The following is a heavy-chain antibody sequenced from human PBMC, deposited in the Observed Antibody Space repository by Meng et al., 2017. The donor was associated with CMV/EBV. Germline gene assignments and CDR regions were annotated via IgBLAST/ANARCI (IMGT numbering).Heavy chain of an antibody. V-gene: IGHV3-74*01. J-gene: IGHJ4*02. CDR3: VRDGHSWNFDY. CDR2: IKGDGSHT. Sequence: GESLKISCAASGFTFSSYAMSWVRQAPGKGLEWVSRIKGDGSHTIYGDSVKGRFTISRDNAKNTLYLQMNTLRVEDTAVYYCVRDGHSWNFDYWGQGSLVTVSS. D-gene: IGHD6-13*01. CDR1: GFTFSSYA.